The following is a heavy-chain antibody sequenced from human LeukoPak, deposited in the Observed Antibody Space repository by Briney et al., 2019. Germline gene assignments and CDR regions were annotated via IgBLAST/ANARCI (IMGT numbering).Heavy chain of an antibody. CDR2: IYTSGST. CDR1: GGSISSYY. V-gene: IGHV4-4*07. CDR3: ARGGDYGDYLAWFDP. D-gene: IGHD4-17*01. J-gene: IGHJ5*02. Sequence: ASETLSLTCTVSGGSISSYYWSWIRQPAGKGLEWIGRIYTSGSTNYNPSLKSRVTMSVDTSKNQFSLKLSSVTAADTAVYYCARGGDYGDYLAWFDPWGQGTLVTVSS.